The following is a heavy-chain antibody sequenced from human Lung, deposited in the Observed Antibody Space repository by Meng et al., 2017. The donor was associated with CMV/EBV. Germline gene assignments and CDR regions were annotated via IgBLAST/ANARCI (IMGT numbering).Heavy chain of an antibody. V-gene: IGHV3-66*02. CDR3: ARDPIEYSSSVADY. CDR2: IYSGGST. J-gene: IGHJ4*02. Sequence: GGSXRLXXAASGFTVSSNYMSWVRQAPGKGLEWVSVIYSGGSTYYADSVKGRFTISRDNSKNTLYLQMNSLRAEDTAVYYCARDPIEYSSSVADYWGQGTXVTVSS. CDR1: GFTVSSNY. D-gene: IGHD6-6*01.